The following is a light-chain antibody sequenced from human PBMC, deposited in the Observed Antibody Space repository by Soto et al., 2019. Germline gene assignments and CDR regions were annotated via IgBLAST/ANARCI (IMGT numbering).Light chain of an antibody. CDR2: DAS. V-gene: IGKV1-5*01. CDR3: QQYNSYSGT. CDR1: QNIGDW. J-gene: IGKJ1*01. Sequence: DIQMTQSPSTLSASVGDRVTIACRASQNIGDWLAWYQQKPGKAPKLLIYDASSLQSGVPSRFSGSGSGTEFTLTISSLQPDDFATYYCQQYNSYSGTFGQGTKVDIK.